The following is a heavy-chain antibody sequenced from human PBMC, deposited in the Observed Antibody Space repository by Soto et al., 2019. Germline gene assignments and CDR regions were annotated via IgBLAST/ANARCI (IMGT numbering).Heavy chain of an antibody. D-gene: IGHD1-7*01. CDR2: ISAYNGNT. CDR3: ARLGVLYNWNYRQLFDP. J-gene: IGHJ5*02. CDR1: GYTFTSYG. V-gene: IGHV1-18*01. Sequence: ASVKVSCKASGYTFTSYGISWVRQAPGQGLEWMGWISAYNGNTNYAQKLQGRVTMTTDTSTSTAYMELRSLRSDDTAVYYCARLGVLYNWNYRQLFDPPGQGTLVIGSS.